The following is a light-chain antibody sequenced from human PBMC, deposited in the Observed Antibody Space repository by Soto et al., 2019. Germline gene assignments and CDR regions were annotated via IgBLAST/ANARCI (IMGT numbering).Light chain of an antibody. CDR2: DVS. CDR3: SSYTSSSSVV. CDR1: SSDVGGYNY. V-gene: IGLV2-14*01. Sequence: QSVLTQPASVSGSPGQSITISCTGTSSDVGGYNYVSWYQQHPGKAPKLMIYDVSNRPSGVSNRFSGSMSGNTASLTISGLQVEDEADYYCSSYTSSSSVVFGGGTKLTVL. J-gene: IGLJ2*01.